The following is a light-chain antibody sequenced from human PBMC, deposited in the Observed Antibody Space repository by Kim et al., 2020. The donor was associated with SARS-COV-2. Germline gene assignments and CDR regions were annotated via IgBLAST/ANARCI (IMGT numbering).Light chain of an antibody. CDR2: EVS. J-gene: IGLJ2*01. CDR3: CSYAGSSTLV. V-gene: IGLV2-23*02. Sequence: VGWYETSSIRECYNHVSWKQHHPAKAPKLMIYEVSKRPSGVSNRFSGSKSGNTASLTISGLQAEGEADYYCCSYAGSSTLVFGGGTQLTVL. CDR1: SSIRECYNH.